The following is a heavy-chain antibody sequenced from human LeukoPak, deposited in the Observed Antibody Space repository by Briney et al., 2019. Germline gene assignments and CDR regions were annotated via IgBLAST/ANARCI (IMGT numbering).Heavy chain of an antibody. J-gene: IGHJ4*02. D-gene: IGHD5-18*01. CDR2: ISGSGGNT. CDR3: AKDPSAMVDLVDY. V-gene: IGHV3-23*01. CDR1: GFTFSSYA. Sequence: GGPLRLSCAASGFTFSSYAMSWVRQAPGEGLEWVSAISGSGGNTYYTDSVKGRFTISRDNSKNTLYLQMNSLRAEDTAVYYCAKDPSAMVDLVDYWGQGTLVTVSS.